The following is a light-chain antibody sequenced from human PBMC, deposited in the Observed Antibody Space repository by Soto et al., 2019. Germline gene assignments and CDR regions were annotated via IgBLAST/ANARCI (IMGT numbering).Light chain of an antibody. Sequence: EVVLTQSPGTLSLSPGERAFLSCRASQTIRSNFLAWYQQKPGQAPRLLIYGASSRVTGIPDRFSGSASGTDFTLTIIRLEPEDFAMYYCHQYGSSPLTFGRGTKVEIK. CDR3: HQYGSSPLT. CDR2: GAS. V-gene: IGKV3-20*01. J-gene: IGKJ4*01. CDR1: QTIRSNF.